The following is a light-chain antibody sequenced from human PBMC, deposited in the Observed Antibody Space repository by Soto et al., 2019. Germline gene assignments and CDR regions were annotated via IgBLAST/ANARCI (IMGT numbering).Light chain of an antibody. CDR3: QQYGSSLFT. J-gene: IGKJ3*01. CDR1: QSVSSSY. CDR2: GAS. V-gene: IGKV3-20*01. Sequence: EIVLTQSPGTLSLSPGERATLSCRASQSVSSSYLAWYQQKPGQAPRLLLYGASSRDTGIPDRFSGSGSGTDFTLTISRLEPEDFAVYYCQQYGSSLFTFGPGTKVDIK.